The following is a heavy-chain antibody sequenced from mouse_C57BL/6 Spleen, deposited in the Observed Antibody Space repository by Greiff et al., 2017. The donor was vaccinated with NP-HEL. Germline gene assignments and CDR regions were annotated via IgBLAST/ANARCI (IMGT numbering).Heavy chain of an antibody. D-gene: IGHD1-1*01. V-gene: IGHV2-6*03. Sequence: QVQLKESGPGLVAPSQSLSITCTVSGFSLTSYGVHWVRQPPGKGLEWLVVIWSDGSTTYNSALKSRLSISKDNSKSQVFLKMNSLQTDDTAMYYCARSYGSSPYYYAMDYWGQGTSVTVSS. CDR3: ARSYGSSPYYYAMDY. CDR1: GFSLTSYG. CDR2: IWSDGST. J-gene: IGHJ4*01.